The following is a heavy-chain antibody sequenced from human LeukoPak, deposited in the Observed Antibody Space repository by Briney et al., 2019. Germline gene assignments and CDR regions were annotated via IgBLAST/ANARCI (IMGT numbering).Heavy chain of an antibody. V-gene: IGHV1-2*02. CDR1: GYTFTGYY. Sequence: ASVKVSCKASGYTFTGYYIHWVRQAPGQGLEWMAWINPNSGAKNYAQKFQGRVTMTRDTSTSTAYMELSRLTSDDTAVYFCARGRFGEWDNWFDPWGQGTLVTVSS. J-gene: IGHJ5*02. D-gene: IGHD3-10*01. CDR3: ARGRFGEWDNWFDP. CDR2: INPNSGAK.